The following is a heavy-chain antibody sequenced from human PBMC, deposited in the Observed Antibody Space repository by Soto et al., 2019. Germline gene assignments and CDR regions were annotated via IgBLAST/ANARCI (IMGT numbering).Heavy chain of an antibody. D-gene: IGHD2-2*01. Sequence: ETLSLTCAVYGGSFSGYYWSWIRQPPGKGLEWIGEINHSGSTNYNPSLKSRVTISVDTSKNQFSLKLSSVTAADTAVYYCARGPFHIVVVPATRYFQHWGQGTLVTVSS. V-gene: IGHV4-34*01. CDR3: ARGPFHIVVVPATRYFQH. CDR2: INHSGST. CDR1: GGSFSGYY. J-gene: IGHJ1*01.